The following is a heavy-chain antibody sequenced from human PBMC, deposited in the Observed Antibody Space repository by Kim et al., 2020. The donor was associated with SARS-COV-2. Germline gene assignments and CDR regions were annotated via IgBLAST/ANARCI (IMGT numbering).Heavy chain of an antibody. Sequence: GGSLRLSCAASGFTFSGYEMNWVRQAPGKGLEWVSYISSSGITIYYADSVKGRFTISRDNAKNSLYLQMNSLRAEDTAVYYCARVVPRIVVVPAAMVGMDVWGQGTTVPVSS. CDR3: ARVVPRIVVVPAAMVGMDV. D-gene: IGHD2-2*01. CDR2: ISSSGITI. J-gene: IGHJ6*02. CDR1: GFTFSGYE. V-gene: IGHV3-48*03.